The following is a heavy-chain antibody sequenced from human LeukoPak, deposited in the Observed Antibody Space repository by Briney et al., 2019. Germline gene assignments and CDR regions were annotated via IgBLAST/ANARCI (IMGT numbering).Heavy chain of an antibody. D-gene: IGHD7-27*01. J-gene: IGHJ6*03. Sequence: ASVTVSCKASGYTFTSYGISWVRQAPGQGLEWMGWISAYNGNTNYAQKIQGRVTMTTDTSTSTAYMELRSLRSDDTAVYYCARGGDPSGPCYYYYMDVWGKGTTVTV. CDR2: ISAYNGNT. V-gene: IGHV1-18*01. CDR1: GYTFTSYG. CDR3: ARGGDPSGPCYYYYMDV.